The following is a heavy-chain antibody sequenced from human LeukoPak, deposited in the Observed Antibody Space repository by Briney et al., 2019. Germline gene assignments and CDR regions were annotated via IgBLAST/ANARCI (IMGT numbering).Heavy chain of an antibody. V-gene: IGHV4-59*01. CDR1: GGSISSYY. CDR2: IYYSGST. J-gene: IGHJ4*02. Sequence: ASETLSLTCTASGGSISSYYWSWIRQPPGKGLEWIGYIYYSGSTNYNPSLKSRVTISVDTSKNQFSLKLSSVTAADTAVYYCARLRFYCSGGSCYWSYFDYWGQGTLVTVSS. CDR3: ARLRFYCSGGSCYWSYFDY. D-gene: IGHD2-15*01.